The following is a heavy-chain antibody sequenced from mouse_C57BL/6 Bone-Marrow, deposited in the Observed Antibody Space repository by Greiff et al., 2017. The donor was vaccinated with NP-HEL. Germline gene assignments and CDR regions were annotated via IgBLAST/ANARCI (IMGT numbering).Heavy chain of an antibody. J-gene: IGHJ1*03. CDR3: ARGLFSYWYFDV. D-gene: IGHD6-2*01. Sequence: QVQLKESGPELVKPGASVKISCKASGYAFSSSWMNWVKQRPGKGLEWIGRIYPGDGDTNYNGKFKGKATLTADKSSSTAYMQLSSLTSEDSAVYFCARGLFSYWYFDVWGTGTTVTVSS. V-gene: IGHV1-82*01. CDR1: GYAFSSSW. CDR2: IYPGDGDT.